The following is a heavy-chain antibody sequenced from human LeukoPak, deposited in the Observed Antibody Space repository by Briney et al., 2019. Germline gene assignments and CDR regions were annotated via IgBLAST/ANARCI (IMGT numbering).Heavy chain of an antibody. CDR1: GYTFTSYY. D-gene: IGHD3-10*01. V-gene: IGHV1-2*02. CDR2: INPNSGGT. J-gene: IGHJ1*01. CDR3: ARGITMVREAPFQH. Sequence: ASVKVSCKASGYTFTSYYMHWVRQAPGQGLEWMGWINPNSGGTNYAQKFQGRVTMTRDTSISTAYMELSRLRSDDTAVYYCARGITMVREAPFQHWGQGTLVTVSS.